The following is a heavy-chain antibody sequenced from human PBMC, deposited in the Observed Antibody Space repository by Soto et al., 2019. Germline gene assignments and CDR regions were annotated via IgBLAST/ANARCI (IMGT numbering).Heavy chain of an antibody. CDR1: GYSFTANS. CDR3: AIHRSGVVY. Sequence: QVHLVQSGAEVKKPGASVKVSCKAPGYSFTANSMHWVRQAPGQGLELMGWINPNNGGTNYARKVQGWVTMTRDTSISTAYMDLTRLKSDDTAVYYCAIHRSGVVYWGQGTLVTVSS. CDR2: INPNNGGT. D-gene: IGHD2-15*01. V-gene: IGHV1-2*04. J-gene: IGHJ4*02.